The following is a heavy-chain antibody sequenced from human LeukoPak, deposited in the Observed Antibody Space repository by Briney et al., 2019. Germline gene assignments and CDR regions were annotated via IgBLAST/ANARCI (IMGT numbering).Heavy chain of an antibody. V-gene: IGHV4-59*01. J-gene: IGHJ5*02. CDR3: ARRVYCSSTSCYKRGNWFDP. Sequence: SETLSLTCTVSGGSISSYYWSWIRRPPGKGLEGIGYIYYSGCTNYNPSLKSRVTISVDTSKNQFSLKLSSVTAADTAVYYCARRVYCSSTSCYKRGNWFDPWGQGTLVTVSS. D-gene: IGHD2-2*01. CDR2: IYYSGCT. CDR1: GGSISSYY.